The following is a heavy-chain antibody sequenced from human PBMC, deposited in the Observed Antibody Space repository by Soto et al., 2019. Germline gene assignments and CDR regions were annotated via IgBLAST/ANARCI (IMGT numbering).Heavy chain of an antibody. CDR2: ITPIFRTP. CDR1: GGTFNTFA. Sequence: QVQLVQSGAEVKTPGSSVKVSCKASGGTFNTFAISWVRQAPGQGFEWLGGITPIFRTPDYAQKFPGRVTMTEDESASTAYMELSLLRSEDRAVYYWASDNDRKRIAGNYYFARGLRGQGNTVTVSS. J-gene: IGHJ6*02. D-gene: IGHD3-10*01. CDR3: ASDNDRKRIAGNYYFARGL. V-gene: IGHV1-69*12.